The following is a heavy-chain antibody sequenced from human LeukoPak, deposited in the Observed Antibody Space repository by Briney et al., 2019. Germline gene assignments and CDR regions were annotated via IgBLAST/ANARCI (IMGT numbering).Heavy chain of an antibody. CDR2: IKQDGSEK. J-gene: IGHJ6*02. V-gene: IGHV3-7*01. CDR3: ARDRLPYCSSGCTMVNYYGVDV. Sequence: GGSLRLSCAASGFIFSSYWMSWVRQAPGKGLEWVANIKQDGSEKSYVDSVKGRFTISRDNAKNSVYLQMNSLRAEDTAVYYCARDRLPYCSSGCTMVNYYGVDVWGQGTTVTVSS. D-gene: IGHD2-15*01. CDR1: GFIFSSYW.